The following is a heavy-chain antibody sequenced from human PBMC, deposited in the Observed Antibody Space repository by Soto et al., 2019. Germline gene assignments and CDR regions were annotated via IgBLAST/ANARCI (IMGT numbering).Heavy chain of an antibody. CDR3: ARDKVRKRGGDRDYFDY. CDR1: GGSISSGGYY. Sequence: QVQLQESGPGLVKPSQTLSLTCTVSGGSISSGGYYWSWIRQHPGKGLEWIGYIYYSGSTYYNPSLQSRVTISVDTSKNQFSLKLSSVTAADTAVYYCARDKVRKRGGDRDYFDYWGQGTLVTVSS. CDR2: IYYSGST. V-gene: IGHV4-31*03. D-gene: IGHD2-21*02. J-gene: IGHJ4*02.